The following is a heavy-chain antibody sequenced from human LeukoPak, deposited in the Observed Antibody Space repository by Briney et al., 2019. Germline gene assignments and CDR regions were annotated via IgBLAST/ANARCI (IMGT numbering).Heavy chain of an antibody. CDR1: GYTFTSYG. Sequence: GASVKVSCKASGYTFTSYGISWVRQAPGQGRKWMGWISAYNGNTNYAQKLQGRVTMTTDTSTSTAYMELRSLRSDDTAVYYCATTYYDFWSGFQNAEYFQHWGQGTLVTVTS. CDR2: ISAYNGNT. V-gene: IGHV1-18*01. CDR3: ATTYYDFWSGFQNAEYFQH. D-gene: IGHD3-3*01. J-gene: IGHJ1*01.